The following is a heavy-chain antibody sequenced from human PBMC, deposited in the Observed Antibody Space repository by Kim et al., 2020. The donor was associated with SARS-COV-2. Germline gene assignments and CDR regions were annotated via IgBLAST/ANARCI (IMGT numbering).Heavy chain of an antibody. CDR3: ARVSLPAPPSDFWSRYLIHVYVMDG. D-gene: IGHD3-3*01. Sequence: SETLSLTCTVSGGSISSGGYYWSWIRQHPGKGLEWIGYIYYSGSTYYNPSLKSRVTISVDTSKNQFSLKLSSVTAADTAVYYCARVSLPAPPSDFWSRYLIHVYVMDGRGQATTVTLSP. J-gene: IGHJ6*01. V-gene: IGHV4-31*03. CDR2: IYYSGST. CDR1: GGSISSGGYY.